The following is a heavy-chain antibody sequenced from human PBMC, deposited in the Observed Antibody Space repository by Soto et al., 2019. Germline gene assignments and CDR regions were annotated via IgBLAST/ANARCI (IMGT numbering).Heavy chain of an antibody. CDR3: AMVGNYDFWSGSYHFDY. D-gene: IGHD3-3*01. CDR2: ISYDGSNK. V-gene: IGHV3-30*03. Sequence: QVQLVESGGGVVQPGRSLRLSCAASGFTFSSYGMHWVHQAPGKGLEWVAVISYDGSNKYYADSVKGRFTISRDNSKNTLYLQMNSLRAEDTAVYYCAMVGNYDFWSGSYHFDYWGQGTLVTVSS. J-gene: IGHJ4*02. CDR1: GFTFSSYG.